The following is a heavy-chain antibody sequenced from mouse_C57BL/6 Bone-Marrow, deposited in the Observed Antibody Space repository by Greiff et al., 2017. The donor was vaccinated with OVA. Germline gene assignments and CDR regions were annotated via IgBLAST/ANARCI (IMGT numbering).Heavy chain of an antibody. CDR3: ARWGGNY. V-gene: IGHV1-54*01. CDR2: INPGSGGT. Sequence: VQLQESGAELVRPGTSVKVSCKASGYAFTNYLIEWVKQRPGQGLEWIGVINPGSGGTNYNEKFKGKATLTADKSSSTAYMQLSSLTSEDSAVYFCARWGGNYWGQGTTLTVSS. CDR1: GYAFTNYL. J-gene: IGHJ2*01.